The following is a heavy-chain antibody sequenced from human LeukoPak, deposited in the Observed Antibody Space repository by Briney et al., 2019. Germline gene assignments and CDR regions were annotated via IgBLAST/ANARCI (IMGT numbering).Heavy chain of an antibody. CDR3: ARHYDSSDYYPSWFDP. CDR1: GFTFSSYS. CDR2: ISSSSSYI. D-gene: IGHD3-22*01. J-gene: IGHJ5*02. Sequence: PGGSLRLSCAASGFTFSSYSMNWVRQAPRKGLEWVSSISSSSSYIYYADSVKGRFTISRDNAKNSLYLQMNSLRAEDTAVYYCARHYDSSDYYPSWFDPWGQGTLVTVSS. V-gene: IGHV3-21*01.